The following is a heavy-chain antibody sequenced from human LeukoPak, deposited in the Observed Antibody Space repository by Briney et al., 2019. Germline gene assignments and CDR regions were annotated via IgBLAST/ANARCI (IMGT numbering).Heavy chain of an antibody. D-gene: IGHD3-16*01. CDR2: ISYDGSNK. CDR1: GFTFSSYA. J-gene: IGHJ4*02. V-gene: IGHV3-30-3*01. CDR3: ARDYEDRYFDY. Sequence: PGGSLRLSCAASGFTFSSYAMHWVRQAPGKWLEWVAVISYDGSNKYYADSVKGRFTISRDNSKNTLYLQMNRLRAEDTAVYYCARDYEDRYFDYWGQGTLVTVSS.